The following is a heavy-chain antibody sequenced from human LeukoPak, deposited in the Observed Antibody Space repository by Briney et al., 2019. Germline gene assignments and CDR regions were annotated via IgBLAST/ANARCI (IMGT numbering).Heavy chain of an antibody. CDR1: GGSISSYY. CDR3: ARELRRGYSYGPGYFDY. CDR2: IYYSGST. D-gene: IGHD5-18*01. Sequence: SETLSLTCTVSGGSISSYYWSWIRQPPGKGLEWIGYIYYSGSTNYNPSLKSRVTISVDTSKNQFSLKLSSVTAADTAVYYCARELRRGYSYGPGYFDYWGQGTLVTVSS. V-gene: IGHV4-59*12. J-gene: IGHJ4*02.